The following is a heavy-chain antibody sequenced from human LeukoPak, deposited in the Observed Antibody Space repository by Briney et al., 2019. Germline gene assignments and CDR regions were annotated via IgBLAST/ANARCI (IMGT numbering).Heavy chain of an antibody. V-gene: IGHV3-30*02. CDR3: VTEVSGSFPT. J-gene: IGHJ4*02. Sequence: GGSLRLSCAASGFTFSSYGMHWVRQAPGKGLEWVAFIRYDGSNKYYADSVKGRFTISRDNAKNSLYLQMNSLKNEDTAVYYCVTEVSGSFPTWGQGTLVTVSS. CDR1: GFTFSSYG. D-gene: IGHD1-26*01. CDR2: IRYDGSNK.